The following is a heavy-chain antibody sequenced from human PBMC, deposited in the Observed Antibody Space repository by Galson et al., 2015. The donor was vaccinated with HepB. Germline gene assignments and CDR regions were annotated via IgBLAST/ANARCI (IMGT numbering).Heavy chain of an antibody. J-gene: IGHJ4*02. CDR1: GFTFSSYS. Sequence: LRLSCAASGFTFSSYSMNWVRQAPGKGLEWVAYISRTGNTIYSADTVKGRFTISRDNAKNSLYLQMKSLRDEDTAVHYCARGYQLLLGGLYFDYWGQGTLVTVSS. D-gene: IGHD2-2*01. CDR2: ISRTGNTI. V-gene: IGHV3-48*02. CDR3: ARGYQLLLGGLYFDY.